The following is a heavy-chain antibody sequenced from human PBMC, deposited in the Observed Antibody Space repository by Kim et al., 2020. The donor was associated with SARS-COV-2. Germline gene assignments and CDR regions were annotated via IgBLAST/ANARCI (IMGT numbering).Heavy chain of an antibody. Sequence: ASVKVSCKASGYTFTSYLVHWARQAPGQGLEWMGYITPGDHSGGYTQKFQGRVIIISDTSTNTVYMEMSSLKSEDTAVYYCVREESGGIFDFLGQGSLVTVSS. CDR3: VREESGGIFDF. J-gene: IGHJ4*02. D-gene: IGHD2-15*01. V-gene: IGHV1-46*01. CDR1: GYTFTSYL. CDR2: ITPGDHSG.